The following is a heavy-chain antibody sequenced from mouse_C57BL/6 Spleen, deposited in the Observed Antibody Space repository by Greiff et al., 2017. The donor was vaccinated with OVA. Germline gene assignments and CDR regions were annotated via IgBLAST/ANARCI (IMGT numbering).Heavy chain of an antibody. CDR3: TPLITTAFDV. D-gene: IGHD1-1*01. CDR2: IDPEDGDT. V-gene: IGHV14-1*01. Sequence: EVQLQQSGAELVRPGASVKLSCTASGFNIKDYYMHWVKQRPEQGLEWIGRIDPEDGDTEYAPKFQGQATMTADTSSNPAYLQLSSLTSEDTAVYYCTPLITTAFDVWGTGTTVTVSS. J-gene: IGHJ1*03. CDR1: GFNIKDYY.